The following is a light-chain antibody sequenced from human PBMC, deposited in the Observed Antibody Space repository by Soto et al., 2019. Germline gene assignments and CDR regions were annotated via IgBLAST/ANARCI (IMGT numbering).Light chain of an antibody. Sequence: IVMTQSPATLSVSPGERATLSCRASQSVSSNLAWYQQKPGQAPRLLIYGASTRATGIPARFSGSGSGTESTLTISSLQSEDFAVYYCQQYNNWPRTFGQGTKV. V-gene: IGKV3-15*01. CDR2: GAS. CDR3: QQYNNWPRT. CDR1: QSVSSN. J-gene: IGKJ1*01.